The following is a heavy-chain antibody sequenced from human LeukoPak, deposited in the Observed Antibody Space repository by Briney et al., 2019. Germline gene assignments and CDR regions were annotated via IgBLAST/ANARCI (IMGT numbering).Heavy chain of an antibody. J-gene: IGHJ4*02. V-gene: IGHV3-23*01. Sequence: GGSLRLSCAASGFTFSTYAKSWIRQAPGKGLEWVSSISGTTGATYYADSVKGRFTISRDNSKNTLYMQMNSLRGEDTAVYYCAKDRSSTGWSGYWGQGTLVTVSS. CDR2: ISGTTGAT. D-gene: IGHD2-2*01. CDR3: AKDRSSTGWSGY. CDR1: GFTFSTYA.